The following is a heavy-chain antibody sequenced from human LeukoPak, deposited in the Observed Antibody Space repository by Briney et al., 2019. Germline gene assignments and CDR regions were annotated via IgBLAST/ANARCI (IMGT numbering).Heavy chain of an antibody. D-gene: IGHD3-16*01. CDR1: GNSISNYA. V-gene: IGHV1-69*01. Sequence: EASVKVSCKASGNSISNYAVSWVRQAPGQGFEWMGGIIPISGTADYAQKFQGRVTITADQSTSTTYMALSSLKPEDTATYYCTTRACHAGGCSSSFYYYYGLHFWGQGTTVSVSS. J-gene: IGHJ6*02. CDR2: IIPISGTA. CDR3: TTRACHAGGCSSSFYYYYGLHF.